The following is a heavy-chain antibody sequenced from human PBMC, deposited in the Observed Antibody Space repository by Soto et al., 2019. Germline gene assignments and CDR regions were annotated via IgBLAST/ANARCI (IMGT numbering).Heavy chain of an antibody. CDR3: ATDLRDILTGYYSKEYDDFDI. V-gene: IGHV1-24*01. D-gene: IGHD3-9*01. J-gene: IGHJ3*02. CDR1: GYTLTELS. Sequence: ASVKVSCKVSGYTLTELSMHWVRQAPGKGLEWMGGFDPEDGETIYAQKFQGRVTMTEDTSTDTAYMELSSLRSEDTAVYYCATDLRDILTGYYSKEYDDFDIWGQGTMVTVSS. CDR2: FDPEDGET.